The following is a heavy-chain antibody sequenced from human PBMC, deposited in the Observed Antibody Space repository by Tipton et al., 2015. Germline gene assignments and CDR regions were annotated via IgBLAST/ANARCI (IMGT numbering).Heavy chain of an antibody. D-gene: IGHD3-22*01. CDR1: DESFSGYY. V-gene: IGHV4-34*01. CDR2: INHTGST. J-gene: IGHJ3*02. Sequence: LRLSCAVHDESFSGYYWSWIRQPPGKGLEWIGEINHTGSTKYTPSLKSRVFISVDTPKKQFSLNLGSVTAADTAVYYCARLSPVVGYLLNAFDIWGQGTMVTVSS. CDR3: ARLSPVVGYLLNAFDI.